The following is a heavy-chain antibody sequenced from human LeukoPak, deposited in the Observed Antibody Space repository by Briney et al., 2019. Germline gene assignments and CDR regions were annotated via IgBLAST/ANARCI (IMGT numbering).Heavy chain of an antibody. CDR3: AGGDHLTGFDS. CDR2: ISTSGVHT. Sequence: KAGGSLRLSCEASGFTFSSSSMNWVRQAPGKGLEWVSCISTSGVHTFFADSVKGRFSISRDNAKNSLFLQMNSLRHEDSAVFFCAGGDHLTGFDSWGQGTLVAVSS. D-gene: IGHD3-9*01. CDR1: GFTFSSSS. V-gene: IGHV3-21*01. J-gene: IGHJ4*02.